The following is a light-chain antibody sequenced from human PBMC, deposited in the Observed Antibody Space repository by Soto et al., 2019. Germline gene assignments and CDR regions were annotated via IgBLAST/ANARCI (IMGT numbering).Light chain of an antibody. V-gene: IGKV3-20*01. CDR1: QSVISTD. J-gene: IGKJ4*01. Sequence: EIVLMQSPGTLFLSPGERATLSCRASQSVISTDLAWYQQKPGQAPRLLVYAASSRASGIPDRFSGSGSGTDFTLTISRLEPEDFAVYYCQQYGTSPPDFGGGTKVDNK. CDR3: QQYGTSPPD. CDR2: AAS.